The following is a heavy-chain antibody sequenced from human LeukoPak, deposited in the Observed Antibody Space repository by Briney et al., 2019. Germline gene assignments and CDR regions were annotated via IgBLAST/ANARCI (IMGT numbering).Heavy chain of an antibody. Sequence: SGTLSLTCTVSGASITSSYWSWIRQPPGKGLEWIGYVYYTGFTNYHPSLGGRLTLSVDTSKNQLALNLNSVTAADTAVYYCARGARESDSWGQGTLVTVSS. CDR2: VYYTGFT. D-gene: IGHD1-26*01. J-gene: IGHJ4*02. V-gene: IGHV4-59*08. CDR3: ARGARESDS. CDR1: GASITSSY.